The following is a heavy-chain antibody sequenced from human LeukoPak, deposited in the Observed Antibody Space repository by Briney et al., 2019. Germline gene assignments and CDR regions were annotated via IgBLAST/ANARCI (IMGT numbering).Heavy chain of an antibody. D-gene: IGHD6-13*01. Sequence: SETLSLTCTVSGGSISSSSYYWGWIRQPPGKGLEWIGSIYCSGSTYYNPSLKSRVTISVDTSKNQFSLKLSSVTAADTAVYYCARSRIAAADFDYWGQGTLVTVSS. J-gene: IGHJ4*02. CDR1: GGSISSSSYY. CDR2: IYCSGST. V-gene: IGHV4-39*01. CDR3: ARSRIAAADFDY.